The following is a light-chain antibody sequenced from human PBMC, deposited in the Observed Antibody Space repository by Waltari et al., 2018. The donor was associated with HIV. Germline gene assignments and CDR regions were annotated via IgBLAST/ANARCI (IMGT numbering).Light chain of an antibody. Sequence: QSVLTQPPSVSGTPGQHVTISCSGSSTNIGSNIVNWYQQVPEAAPKRLIYSNDQRPSGVPDRFSGSKSGTSASLAISGLQSADEADYYCAAWDDSLNGMFGGGTKLTV. V-gene: IGLV1-44*01. CDR1: STNIGSNI. CDR3: AAWDDSLNGM. CDR2: SND. J-gene: IGLJ3*02.